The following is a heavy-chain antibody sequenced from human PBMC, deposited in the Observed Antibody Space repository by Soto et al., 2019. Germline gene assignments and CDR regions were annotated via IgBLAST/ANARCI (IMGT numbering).Heavy chain of an antibody. CDR2: IGIGSSTK. V-gene: IGHV3-48*01. D-gene: IGHD3-22*01. J-gene: IGHJ3*01. CDR1: GLTFRNYG. CDR3: ARDQLYYNDISGRPLNAFDV. Sequence: EVDLLESEGGLVQSGGSLRLSGAASGLTFRNYGMNWVGQAPGKGLEWVSYIGIGSSTKYYADSVKGRFTISRDNAKNSLYLQMNSLRAEDTAVYYCARDQLYYNDISGRPLNAFDVWGQGTMVTVSS.